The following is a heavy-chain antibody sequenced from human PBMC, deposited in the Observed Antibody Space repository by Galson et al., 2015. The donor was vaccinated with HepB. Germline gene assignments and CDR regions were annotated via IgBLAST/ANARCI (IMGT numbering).Heavy chain of an antibody. Sequence: SLRLSCAASGFIFSNYAMSWVRQAPGKGLEWVSFISGSGRSTYFADSVKGRFTISRDNSKNTVFLQMNSLRAEDTAIYYCAKEKEFCGGWYFHCFDNWGQGTQVTVSS. J-gene: IGHJ4*02. CDR2: ISGSGRST. V-gene: IGHV3-23*01. CDR3: AKEKEFCGGWYFHCFDN. CDR1: GFIFSNYA. D-gene: IGHD6-19*01.